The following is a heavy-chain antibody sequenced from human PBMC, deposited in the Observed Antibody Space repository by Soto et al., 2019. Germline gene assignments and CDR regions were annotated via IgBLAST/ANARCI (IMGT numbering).Heavy chain of an antibody. V-gene: IGHV4-59*08. J-gene: IGHJ5*02. CDR3: ARLSPRVTNWFDP. D-gene: IGHD5-18*01. Sequence: SETLSLTCTVSGGSISSYYWSWIRQPPGKGLEWIGYIYYSGSTNYNPSLKSRVTISVDTSKNQFSLKLSSVTAADTAVYYCARLSPRVTNWFDPWGQGILVTVSS. CDR1: GGSISSYY. CDR2: IYYSGST.